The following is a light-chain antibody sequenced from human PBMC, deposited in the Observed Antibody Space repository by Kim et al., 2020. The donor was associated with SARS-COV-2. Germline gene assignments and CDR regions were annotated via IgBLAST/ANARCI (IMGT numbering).Light chain of an antibody. Sequence: GKSVTIACTGTSSDVGGYNYVSWYQQHPGKAPKLMIYEVSKRPSGVPDRFSGSKSGNTASLTISGLQAEDEADYYCCSYAGSYTWVFGGGTQLTVL. CDR2: EVS. CDR3: CSYAGSYTWV. J-gene: IGLJ3*02. CDR1: SSDVGGYNY. V-gene: IGLV2-11*01.